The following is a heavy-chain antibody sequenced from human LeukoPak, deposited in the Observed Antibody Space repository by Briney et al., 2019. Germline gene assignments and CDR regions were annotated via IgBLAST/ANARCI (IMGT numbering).Heavy chain of an antibody. CDR3: ARGGYSSGWYYFDY. Sequence: GSSVKVSCKASGGTFSSYAISWVRQAPGQGLEWMGMIIPIFGTANYAQKFQGRVTITTDESTSTAYMELSSLSSEDTAVYYCARGGYSSGWYYFDYWGQGTLVTVSS. J-gene: IGHJ4*02. CDR1: GGTFSSYA. D-gene: IGHD6-19*01. V-gene: IGHV1-69*05. CDR2: IIPIFGTA.